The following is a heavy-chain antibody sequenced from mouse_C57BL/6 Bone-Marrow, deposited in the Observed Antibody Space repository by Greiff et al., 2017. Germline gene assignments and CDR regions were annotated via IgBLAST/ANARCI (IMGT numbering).Heavy chain of an antibody. CDR1: GFNIKDDY. V-gene: IGHV14-4*01. Sequence: VQLQQSGAELVRPGASVKLSCTASGFNIKDDYIHWVKQRPEQGLEWIGWIDPEIGDTEYASKFQGKATITSDTSSNTAYLQLSSLTSEDTAVYYCSSFDGNYFDFWGQGTPRTVAS. CDR2: IDPEIGDT. D-gene: IGHD2-3*01. CDR3: SSFDGNYFDF. J-gene: IGHJ2*01.